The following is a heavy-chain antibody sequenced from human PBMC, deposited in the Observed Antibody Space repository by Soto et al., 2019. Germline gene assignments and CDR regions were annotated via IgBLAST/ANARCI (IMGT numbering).Heavy chain of an antibody. CDR3: ARENNSGMDWFDP. CDR1: GGTFSSYA. J-gene: IGHJ5*02. Sequence: SVKVSCKASGGTFSSYAISWVRQAPGQGLEWMGGIIPIFGTANYAQKFQGRVTITRDTSASTAYMELSSLRSEDTAVYYCARENNSGMDWFDPWGQGTLVTVSS. D-gene: IGHD2-2*03. CDR2: IIPIFGTA. V-gene: IGHV1-69*05.